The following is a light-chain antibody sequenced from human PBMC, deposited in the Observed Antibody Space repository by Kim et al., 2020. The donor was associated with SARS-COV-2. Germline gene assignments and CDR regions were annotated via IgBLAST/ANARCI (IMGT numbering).Light chain of an antibody. V-gene: IGKV3-20*01. CDR3: HQYGASPWT. CDR2: EAS. J-gene: IGKJ1*01. Sequence: EIVLTQSPGTLSLSPGERATLSCRASQSVSGSNLAWYQQKPGQAPRLLIKEASSRATGIPDRFSGSGSGTDFTLTISRLEPGDIAVYYCHQYGASPWTFGQGTKVEIK. CDR1: QSVSGSN.